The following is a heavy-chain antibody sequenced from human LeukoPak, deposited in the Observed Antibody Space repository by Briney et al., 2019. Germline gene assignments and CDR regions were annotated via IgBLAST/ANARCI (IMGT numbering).Heavy chain of an antibody. V-gene: IGHV3-23*01. D-gene: IGHD3-22*01. Sequence: GGSLRLSCAASGFTFSTYGMTWVRQAQGKGLGWVAGISGRGITTAYAESVEGRFTISRDNSKNTLYVQMDSLRVEDTAVYYCAEYDNGFFYYYLDVWGKGTTVTVSS. J-gene: IGHJ6*03. CDR3: AEYDNGFFYYYLDV. CDR1: GFTFSTYG. CDR2: ISGRGITT.